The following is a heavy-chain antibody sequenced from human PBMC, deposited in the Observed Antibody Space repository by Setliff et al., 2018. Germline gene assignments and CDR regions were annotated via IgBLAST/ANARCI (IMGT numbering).Heavy chain of an antibody. CDR1: DFSVSSVYY. D-gene: IGHD2-2*01. CDR3: ARTSTGRYFDL. CDR2: VYYSGST. J-gene: IGHJ2*01. Sequence: SETLSLTCAVSDFSVSSVYYWGWIRRPPGKGLEWIANVYYSGSTYYNPSLESRVTMSVDTSKSQFSLNLYSVAAADTAVYYCARTSTGRYFDLWGRGTLITVSS. V-gene: IGHV4-38-2*01.